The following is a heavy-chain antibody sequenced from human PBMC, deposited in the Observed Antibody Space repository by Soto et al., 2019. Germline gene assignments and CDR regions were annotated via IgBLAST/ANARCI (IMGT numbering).Heavy chain of an antibody. V-gene: IGHV3-23*01. CDR1: GFTFSSYA. Sequence: EVQLLESGGGLVQPGGSLRLSCAASGFTFSSYAMSWVRQAPGKGLEWVSAISGSGGSTYYADSVKGRFTISRDNSKNTVYLQMNSLRAEDTDVYYCAEDPQTYYYDSSGYQFDSWGQGTLVTVSS. J-gene: IGHJ4*02. CDR3: AEDPQTYYYDSSGYQFDS. D-gene: IGHD3-22*01. CDR2: ISGSGGST.